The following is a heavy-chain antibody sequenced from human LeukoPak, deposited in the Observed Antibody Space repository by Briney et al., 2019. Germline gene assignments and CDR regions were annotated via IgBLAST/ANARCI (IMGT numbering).Heavy chain of an antibody. Sequence: SETLSLTCTVSGGSISSYYWSWIRQPPGKGLEWIGYIYYSGSTNYNPSLKSRVTISVDTSKNQFSLKPSSVTAADTAVYYCASQLRGGRTLQHWGQGTLVTVSS. CDR1: GGSISSYY. D-gene: IGHD2-2*01. CDR3: ASQLRGGRTLQH. CDR2: IYYSGST. J-gene: IGHJ1*01. V-gene: IGHV4-59*01.